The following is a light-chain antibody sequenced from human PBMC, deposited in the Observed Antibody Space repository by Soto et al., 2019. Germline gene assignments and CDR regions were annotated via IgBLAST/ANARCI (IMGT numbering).Light chain of an antibody. Sequence: QSVLTQPPSVSGSPGQSITISCTGTSSDVGGYNYVSWYQQHPGQAPRLMIYEVSNRPSGVSNRFSGSKSGNTASLTISGLQAEDEADYYCSSYTTTNTYVFGTGTKVTVL. CDR3: SSYTTTNTYV. CDR2: EVS. V-gene: IGLV2-14*01. J-gene: IGLJ1*01. CDR1: SSDVGGYNY.